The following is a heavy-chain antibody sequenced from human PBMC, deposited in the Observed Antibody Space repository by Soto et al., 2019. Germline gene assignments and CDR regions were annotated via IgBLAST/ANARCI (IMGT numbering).Heavy chain of an antibody. V-gene: IGHV4-34*01. Sequence: SETLSLTCAVYGGSFSGYYWSWIRQPPGKGLEWIGEINHSGSTNYNPSLKSRVTISVDTSKNQFSLKLSPVTAADTAVYYCASGAIVATIFHYWGQGTLFTVAS. J-gene: IGHJ4*02. D-gene: IGHD5-12*01. CDR3: ASGAIVATIFHY. CDR1: GGSFSGYY. CDR2: INHSGST.